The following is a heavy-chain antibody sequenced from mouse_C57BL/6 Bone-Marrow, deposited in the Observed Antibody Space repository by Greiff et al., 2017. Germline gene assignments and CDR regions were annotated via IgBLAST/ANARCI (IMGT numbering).Heavy chain of an antibody. D-gene: IGHD2-4*01. CDR3: AREDYDYDVYYAMDY. Sequence: QVQLKQPGAELVRPGTSVKVSCKASGYAFTNYLIEWVKQRPGQGLEWIGVINPGSGGTNYNEKFKGKAKLTADKSSSTAYMQLSSLTSEDSAVYFCAREDYDYDVYYAMDYWGQGTSVTVSS. CDR1: GYAFTNYL. V-gene: IGHV1-54*01. J-gene: IGHJ4*01. CDR2: INPGSGGT.